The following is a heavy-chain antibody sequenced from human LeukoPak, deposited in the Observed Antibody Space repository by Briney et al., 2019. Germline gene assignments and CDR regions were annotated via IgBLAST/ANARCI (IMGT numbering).Heavy chain of an antibody. V-gene: IGHV3-13*01. J-gene: IGHJ6*02. Sequence: PGGSLRLSCAASGFTFSSYDMHWVRQATGKCLEWVSAIGTAGDTYYPGSVKGRFTISRENAKNSLYLQMNSLRAGDTAVYYCARGAYYYGMDVWGQGTTVTVSS. CDR1: GFTFSSYD. CDR3: ARGAYYYGMDV. CDR2: IGTAGDT.